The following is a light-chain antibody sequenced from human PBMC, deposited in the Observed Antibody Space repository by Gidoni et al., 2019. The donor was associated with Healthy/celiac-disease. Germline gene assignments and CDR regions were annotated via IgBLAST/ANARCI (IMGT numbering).Light chain of an antibody. CDR3: GTWDSSLSAGEV. CDR2: ENN. V-gene: IGLV1-51*02. J-gene: IGLJ2*01. Sequence: QSVLTQPPSVSAAPGQKVTISCSGSSSNIGNNYVSWYQHLPGTAPKLLIYENNKRPSGIPDRFSGSKSGTSATLGITGLQTGDEADYYCGTWDSSLSAGEVFGGGTKLTVL. CDR1: SSNIGNNY.